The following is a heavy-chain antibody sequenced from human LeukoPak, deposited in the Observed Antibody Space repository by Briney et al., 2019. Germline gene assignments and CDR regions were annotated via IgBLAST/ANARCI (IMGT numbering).Heavy chain of an antibody. CDR1: GFTFSNYA. CDR2: ISGSGGST. Sequence: PGGSLRLSCAASGFTFSNYAMSWVRQAPGKGLEWVSGISGSGGSTYYADSVKGRFTISRDNSNNTLYLQMNSPRAEDTAVYYCARFDYGDYEGYFDYWGQGTLVTVST. V-gene: IGHV3-23*01. D-gene: IGHD4-17*01. J-gene: IGHJ4*02. CDR3: ARFDYGDYEGYFDY.